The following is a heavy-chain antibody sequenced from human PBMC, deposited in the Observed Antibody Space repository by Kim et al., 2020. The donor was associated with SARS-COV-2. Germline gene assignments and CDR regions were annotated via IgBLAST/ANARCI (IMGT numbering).Heavy chain of an antibody. J-gene: IGHJ1*01. CDR3: ARYYYDSSGEYFHH. Sequence: GGSLRLSCAASGFTFSSYAMTWVRQAPGKGLEWVSAISGSAYNTYYADARKSLFTVSTKNSQNPLYLQMNSLKAEDTSVYYCARYYYDSSGEYFHHWRQG. CDR1: GFTFSSYA. V-gene: IGHV3-23*01. CDR2: ISGSAYNT. D-gene: IGHD3-22*01.